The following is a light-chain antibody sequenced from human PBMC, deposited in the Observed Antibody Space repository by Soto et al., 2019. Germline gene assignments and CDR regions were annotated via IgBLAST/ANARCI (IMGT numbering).Light chain of an antibody. CDR2: GAS. CDR3: QHQEAT. CDR1: QSVSSSY. J-gene: IGKJ5*01. V-gene: IGKV3-20*01. Sequence: EIVLTQSPGTLSLSPGERATLSCRASQSVSSSYLAWYQQKPGQAPRLLIYGASSRATGIPDRFSGSGSGTDFTLTISRLEPEDFAVYYCQHQEATFGQGTRLEIK.